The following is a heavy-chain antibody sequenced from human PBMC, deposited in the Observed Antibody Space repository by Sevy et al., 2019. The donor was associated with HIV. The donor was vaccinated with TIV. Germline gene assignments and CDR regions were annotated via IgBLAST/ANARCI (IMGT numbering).Heavy chain of an antibody. D-gene: IGHD1-26*01. CDR3: AREGYIVGAKNWFDP. CDR2: ISAYNGNT. J-gene: IGHJ5*02. Sequence: ASVKVSCKASGYTFTSYGISWVRQAPGQGLEWMGWISAYNGNTNYAQKLQGRVTMTTDTSTSTAYMELRSLRSDDTAVYYCAREGYIVGAKNWFDPWGQGTLVTVSS. V-gene: IGHV1-18*01. CDR1: GYTFTSYG.